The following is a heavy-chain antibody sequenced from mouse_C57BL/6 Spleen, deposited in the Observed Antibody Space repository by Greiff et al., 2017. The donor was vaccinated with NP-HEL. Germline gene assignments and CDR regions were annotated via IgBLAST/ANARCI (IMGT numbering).Heavy chain of an antibody. D-gene: IGHD1-1*01. V-gene: IGHV5-6*01. CDR2: ISSGGSYT. Sequence: EVQLVESGGDLVKPGGSLKLSCAASGFTFSSYGMSWVRQTPDKRLEWVATISSGGSYTYYPDSVKGRFTISRDNAKNTLYLQMSSLKSEDTAMYYCARNTYGSSYVGAMDYWGQGTSVTVSS. CDR3: ARNTYGSSYVGAMDY. J-gene: IGHJ4*01. CDR1: GFTFSSYG.